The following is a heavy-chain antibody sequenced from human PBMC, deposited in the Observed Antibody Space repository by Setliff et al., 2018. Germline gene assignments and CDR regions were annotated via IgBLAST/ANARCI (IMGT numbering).Heavy chain of an antibody. D-gene: IGHD3-22*01. V-gene: IGHV4-39*07. CDR1: GGSISSSSYY. J-gene: IGHJ3*02. CDR3: ARRYYDTTGYYYYAFDI. CDR2: IYYSGST. Sequence: SETLSLTCTVSGGSISSSSYYWGWIRQPPGKGLEWIGSIYYSGSTYYNPSLSSRVVISVDTSKNLFSLKLSSVTASDTAIYYCARRYYDTTGYYYYAFDIWGRGTMVTVSS.